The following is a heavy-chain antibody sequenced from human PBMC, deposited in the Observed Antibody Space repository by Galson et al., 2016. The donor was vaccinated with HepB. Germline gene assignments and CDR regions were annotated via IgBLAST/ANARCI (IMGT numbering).Heavy chain of an antibody. V-gene: IGHV3-21*01. CDR3: ARAGVGNSFDY. CDR1: GFTFNYYG. Sequence: SLRLSCAASGFTFNYYGMIWVRQAPGKGLEWVSFISSHNSNIYYADSVNGRFTISRDNAYNSLYLQMNSLRVEDTAVYYCARAGVGNSFDYWGQGTLVAVSS. J-gene: IGHJ4*02. D-gene: IGHD3-10*01. CDR2: ISSHNSNI.